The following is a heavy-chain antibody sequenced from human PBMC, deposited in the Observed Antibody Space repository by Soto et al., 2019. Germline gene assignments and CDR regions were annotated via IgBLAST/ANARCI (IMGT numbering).Heavy chain of an antibody. CDR3: ARDQVGASTYYYYYGMDV. Sequence: GGSLRLSCAASGFTFSSYAMHWVRQAPGKGLEWVAVISYDGSNKYYADSVKGRFTISRDNSKNTLYLQMNSLRAEDTAVYYCARDQVGASTYYYYYGMDVWGQGTTVTVSS. V-gene: IGHV3-30-3*01. D-gene: IGHD1-26*01. J-gene: IGHJ6*02. CDR2: ISYDGSNK. CDR1: GFTFSSYA.